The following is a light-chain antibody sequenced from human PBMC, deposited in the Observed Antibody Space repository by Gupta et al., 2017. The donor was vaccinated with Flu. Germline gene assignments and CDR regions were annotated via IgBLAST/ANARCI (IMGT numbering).Light chain of an antibody. J-gene: IGKJ2*01. V-gene: IGKV1-9*01. CDR2: RAS. CDR3: QQYHTYPYN. Sequence: PSLLSASMRHRVTITSRASHDISVYLAWYQQTPGKAPKLLISRASTVQGGIPSRFSGSGSGADFSLTIGSLQPEDFASYYCQQYHTYPYNFGQGTKVEIK. CDR1: HDISVY.